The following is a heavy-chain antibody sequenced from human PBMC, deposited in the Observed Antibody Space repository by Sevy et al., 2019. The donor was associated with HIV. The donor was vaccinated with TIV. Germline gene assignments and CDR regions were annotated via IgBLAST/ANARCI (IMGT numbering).Heavy chain of an antibody. CDR2: IYYSGST. V-gene: IGHV4-59*01. CDR1: GGSISSYY. CDR3: ARDGLDGYYDSSGYYYYYMDV. D-gene: IGHD3-22*01. Sequence: SETLSLTCTVSGGSISSYYWSWIRQPPGKGLEWIGYIYYSGSTNYNPSLKSRVTISVDTSKNQISLKLSSVTAADTAVYYCARDGLDGYYDSSGYYYYYMDVWGKGTTVTVSS. J-gene: IGHJ6*03.